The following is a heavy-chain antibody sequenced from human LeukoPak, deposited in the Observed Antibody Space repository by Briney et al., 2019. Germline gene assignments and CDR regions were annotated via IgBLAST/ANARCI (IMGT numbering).Heavy chain of an antibody. D-gene: IGHD5-12*01. Sequence: ASVKVSCKTSGYTFTSYGIIWVLQGPGQGLEWMGWISTYFVNTNYAQKFQGRVTITTDPSTSTAYMELRSLRSDDTAVYYCATTRRSGYVIFDYWGQGTLVTVSS. CDR1: GYTFTSYG. CDR3: ATTRRSGYVIFDY. CDR2: ISTYFVNT. J-gene: IGHJ4*02. V-gene: IGHV1-18*01.